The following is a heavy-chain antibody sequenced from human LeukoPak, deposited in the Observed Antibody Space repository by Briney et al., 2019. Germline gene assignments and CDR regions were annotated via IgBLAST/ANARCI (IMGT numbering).Heavy chain of an antibody. CDR1: GYSFTSYW. Sequence: GESLKISCKGFGYSFTSYWNGWVRQMPGKGLEWMGIIYPGDSDTRYSPSFQGQVTISADKSISTAYLQWSSLKASDTAMYYCARRHYYDSSGYYFDYWGQGTLVTVSS. V-gene: IGHV5-51*01. CDR3: ARRHYYDSSGYYFDY. CDR2: IYPGDSDT. D-gene: IGHD3-22*01. J-gene: IGHJ4*02.